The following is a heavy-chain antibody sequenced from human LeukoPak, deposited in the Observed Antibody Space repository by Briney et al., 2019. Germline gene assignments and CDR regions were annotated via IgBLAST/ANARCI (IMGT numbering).Heavy chain of an antibody. D-gene: IGHD6-13*01. J-gene: IGHJ5*02. CDR1: GGSISSYY. Sequence: SETLSLTCTVSGGSISSYYWSWIRQPPGKGLEWIGYIYYSGSTNYNPSLKSRVTISVDTSKNQFSLKLSSVTAADTAVYYCARDRGSILYNWFDPWGQGTLVTVTS. CDR3: ARDRGSILYNWFDP. CDR2: IYYSGST. V-gene: IGHV4-59*01.